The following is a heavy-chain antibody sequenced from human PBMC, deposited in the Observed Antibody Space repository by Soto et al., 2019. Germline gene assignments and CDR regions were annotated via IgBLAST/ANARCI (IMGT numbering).Heavy chain of an antibody. CDR1: GGSISSSSYY. D-gene: IGHD1-26*01. CDR2: IYYSGST. V-gene: IGHV4-39*01. CDR3: ARHGVGATRDHPDRFDY. J-gene: IGHJ4*02. Sequence: QLQLQESGPGLVKPSETLSLTCTVSGGSISSSSYYWGCIRQPPGKGLEWIGSIYYSGSTYYNPSLPSRVTISVDTSKNQFAPKLSSVTAADTAVYYCARHGVGATRDHPDRFDYWGQGTLVTVSS.